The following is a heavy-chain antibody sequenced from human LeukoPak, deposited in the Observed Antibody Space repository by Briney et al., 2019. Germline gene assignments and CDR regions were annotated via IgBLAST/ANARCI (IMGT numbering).Heavy chain of an antibody. V-gene: IGHV3-30-3*01. J-gene: IGHJ3*02. Sequence: GGSLRLSCAASGFIFSNYAMHWVRQAPGKGLEWVAVTSYDGTNKYYADSVKGRFTISRDNSKNTLYLQMNSLRDEDTAVYYCAKDHTVVPAAIGAFDIWGQGTMVTVSS. D-gene: IGHD2-2*01. CDR2: TSYDGTNK. CDR3: AKDHTVVPAAIGAFDI. CDR1: GFIFSNYA.